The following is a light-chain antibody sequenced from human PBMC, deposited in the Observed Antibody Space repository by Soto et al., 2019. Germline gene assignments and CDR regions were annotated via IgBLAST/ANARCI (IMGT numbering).Light chain of an antibody. J-gene: IGKJ2*01. CDR1: QNLLFTSNNKSS. CDR2: WAS. V-gene: IGKV4-1*01. CDR3: QQYHTTPNT. Sequence: DVVMTQSPATLAVSLGERAAINCKSSQNLLFTSNNKSSLAWYQQKPGQPPKLLIYWASTRESGAPDRFSGSGSGRDFTLTISSLQAEDVAVYYCQQYHTTPNTFGQGTKLEIK.